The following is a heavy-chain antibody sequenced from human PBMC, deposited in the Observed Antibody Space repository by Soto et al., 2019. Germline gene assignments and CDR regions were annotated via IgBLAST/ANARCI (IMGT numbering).Heavy chain of an antibody. V-gene: IGHV1-18*01. Sequence: QVQLVQSGPEVKKPGASVKVSCKTSGYIFTSYGISWVRQAPGQGLEWMGWITTDKGKTTYAQKFQGRVTMTTDTSTSTAYMELRSLISDDTAVYYCATRSPAFDYWGQGTLVAVSS. J-gene: IGHJ4*02. CDR2: ITTDKGKT. CDR1: GYIFTSYG. CDR3: ATRSPAFDY.